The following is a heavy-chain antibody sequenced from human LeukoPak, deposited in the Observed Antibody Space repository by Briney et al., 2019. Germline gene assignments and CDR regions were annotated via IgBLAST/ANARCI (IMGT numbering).Heavy chain of an antibody. J-gene: IGHJ4*02. CDR3: ARDPGTMVRGVHLPDY. V-gene: IGHV1-2*02. CDR1: GYTFTGYY. CDR2: INPNSGGT. Sequence: ASVKVSCKASGYTFTGYYMHWVRQAPGQGLEWMGWINPNSGGTNYAQKFQGRVTMTRDTSISTAYMELSSLRSEDTAVYYCARDPGTMVRGVHLPDYWGQGTLVTVSS. D-gene: IGHD3-10*01.